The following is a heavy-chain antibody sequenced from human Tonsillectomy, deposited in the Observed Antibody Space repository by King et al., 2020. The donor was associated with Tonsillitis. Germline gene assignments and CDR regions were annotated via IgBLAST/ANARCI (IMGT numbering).Heavy chain of an antibody. J-gene: IGHJ4*02. CDR3: ARGLQPRLAVAVDY. D-gene: IGHD6-19*01. CDR2: IKQDGSEK. V-gene: IGHV3-7*03. Sequence: VQLVESGGDLVQPGGSLRLSCAASGFTFNNYWMSWVRQAPGKGLEWVANIKQDGSEKYYVDSVKGRFTISRDNAKNSLYLQMNSLRAEDTAVYYCARGLQPRLAVAVDYWGQGTLVTVSA. CDR1: GFTFNNYW.